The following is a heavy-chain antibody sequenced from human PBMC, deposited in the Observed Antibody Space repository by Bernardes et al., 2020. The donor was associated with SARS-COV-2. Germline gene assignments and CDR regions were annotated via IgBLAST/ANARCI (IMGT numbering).Heavy chain of an antibody. D-gene: IGHD1-26*01. CDR1: GFTFSNYW. V-gene: IGHV3-74*01. Sequence: GGSLRRSCAASGFTFSNYWMHWVRQVPGKGLVWVSRIKTDGSSTSYADSVKGRFTISRDNAKNTLYLQMNSLRVEDTAVYYCARGALSGTYGVGDYWGQGTLVTVSS. CDR3: ARGALSGTYGVGDY. CDR2: IKTDGSST. J-gene: IGHJ4*02.